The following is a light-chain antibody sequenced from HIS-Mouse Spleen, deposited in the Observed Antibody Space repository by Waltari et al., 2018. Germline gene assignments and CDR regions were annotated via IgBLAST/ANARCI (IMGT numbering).Light chain of an antibody. J-gene: IGKJ2*01. CDR1: QGVLYSSNNKNY. V-gene: IGKV4-1*01. Sequence: DIVMTQSPDSLAVSLGERATINCKSSQGVLYSSNNKNYLAWYQQKPGQPPKLLIYWASTRESGVPDRFSGSGSRTDVTLTISSLQAEDVAVYYCQQYYSTPYTFGQGTKLEIK. CDR3: QQYYSTPYT. CDR2: WAS.